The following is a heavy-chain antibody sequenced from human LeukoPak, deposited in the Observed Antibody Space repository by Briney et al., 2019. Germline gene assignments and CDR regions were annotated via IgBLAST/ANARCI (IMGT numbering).Heavy chain of an antibody. J-gene: IGHJ4*02. V-gene: IGHV4-59*01. CDR3: ARDGYSGNDGL. CDR1: GGSISSYY. Sequence: SETLSLTCTVSGGSISSYYWSWIRQPPGKGLEWIGYIYHSGSTKYNPSLKSRVTISVDTSKNQFSLKLSSVTAADTAVYYCARDGYSGNDGLWGQGTLVTVSS. D-gene: IGHD5-12*01. CDR2: IYHSGST.